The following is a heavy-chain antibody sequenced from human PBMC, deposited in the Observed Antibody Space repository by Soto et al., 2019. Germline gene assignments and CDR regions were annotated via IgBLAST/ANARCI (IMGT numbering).Heavy chain of an antibody. CDR3: AKDQAAAGTISRYFQH. Sequence: EVQLLESGGGLVQPGGSLRLSCAASGFSFSTYAMSWVRQAPGQGLEWVSGISGSGGTTYYADSVKGRFTISRNNSKNTLYLQVNSLRAEDTAVYYCAKDQAAAGTISRYFQHWGQGTLVTVSS. J-gene: IGHJ1*01. D-gene: IGHD6-13*01. CDR1: GFSFSTYA. V-gene: IGHV3-23*01. CDR2: ISGSGGTT.